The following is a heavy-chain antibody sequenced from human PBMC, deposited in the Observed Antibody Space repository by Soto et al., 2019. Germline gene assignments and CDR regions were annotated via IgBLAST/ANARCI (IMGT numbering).Heavy chain of an antibody. CDR1: GFSFSTYG. V-gene: IGHV3-30*03. CDR3: ARDQRYYDFWSGSTDYGMDV. CDR2: ISNDGSNK. D-gene: IGHD3-3*01. J-gene: IGHJ6*02. Sequence: GESLKISCAASGFSFSTYGMHWVRQAPGKGLEWVAFISNDGSNKYYADSVKGRFTISRDNSKNTLYLQMNSLRAEDTAVYYCARDQRYYDFWSGSTDYGMDVWGQGTTVTVSS.